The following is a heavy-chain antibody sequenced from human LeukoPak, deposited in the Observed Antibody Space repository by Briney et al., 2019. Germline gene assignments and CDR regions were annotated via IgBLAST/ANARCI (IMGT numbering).Heavy chain of an antibody. J-gene: IGHJ4*02. CDR1: GYSISSGYD. V-gene: IGHV4-38-2*02. D-gene: IGHD2-15*01. CDR3: ARVSLVVGSYFDY. CDR2: INHSGST. Sequence: SETLSLTCTVSGYSISSGYDWGWIRQPPGKGLEWIGEINHSGSTYYNPSLKSRVTISVDRSKNQFSLKLSSVTAADTAVYYCARVSLVVGSYFDYWGQGTLVTVSS.